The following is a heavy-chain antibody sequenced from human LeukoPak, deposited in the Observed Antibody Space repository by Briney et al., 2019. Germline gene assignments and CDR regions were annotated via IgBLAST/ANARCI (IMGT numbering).Heavy chain of an antibody. CDR3: ARGRRNLVSANPWYMDV. CDR1: GGSISSSSYY. V-gene: IGHV4-39*07. CDR2: IYYSGST. Sequence: SETLSLTCTVSGGSISSSSYYWGWIRQPPGTGREWIGSIYYSGSTYYNPSLKSRVTISVDTSKNQFSLKLSSVTAADTAVYYCARGRRNLVSANPWYMDVWGKGTTVTVSS. D-gene: IGHD3-10*01. J-gene: IGHJ6*03.